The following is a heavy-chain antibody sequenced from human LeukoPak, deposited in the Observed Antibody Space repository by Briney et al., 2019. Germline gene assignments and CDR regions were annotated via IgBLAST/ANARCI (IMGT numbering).Heavy chain of an antibody. CDR3: ASMITFGGVIVYDAFDI. CDR1: GYTFTGYY. V-gene: IGHV1-2*02. CDR2: INPNSRGT. D-gene: IGHD3-16*02. Sequence: ASVKVSCKASGYTFTGYYMHWVRQAPGQGLEWMGWINPNSRGTNYAQKFQGRVTMTRDTSISTAYMELSRLRSDDTAVYYCASMITFGGVIVYDAFDIWGQGTMVTVSS. J-gene: IGHJ3*02.